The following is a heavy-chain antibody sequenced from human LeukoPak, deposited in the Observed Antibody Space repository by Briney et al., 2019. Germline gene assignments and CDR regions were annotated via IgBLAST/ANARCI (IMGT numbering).Heavy chain of an antibody. D-gene: IGHD3-3*01. J-gene: IGHJ5*02. CDR2: IYHLGAT. V-gene: IGHV4-4*02. Sequence: SGTLSLTCTVSGGSISSSNWWSWVRQPPGKGLECIGEIYHLGATNYNPSLKSRVTISVDKSKNQFSLKLSSVTAADTAVYYCARDHLANLASRLFDPWGQGTLVTVSS. CDR3: ARDHLANLASRLFDP. CDR1: GGSISSSNW.